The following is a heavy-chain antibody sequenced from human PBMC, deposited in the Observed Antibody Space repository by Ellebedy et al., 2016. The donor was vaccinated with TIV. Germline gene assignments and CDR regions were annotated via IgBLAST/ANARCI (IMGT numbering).Heavy chain of an antibody. D-gene: IGHD3-22*01. V-gene: IGHV1-18*01. CDR2: ISLNTGNR. CDR1: GYTFTNYG. J-gene: IGHJ4*02. CDR3: ARVSFGSYDYYDSSGYYSYYFDY. Sequence: AASVKVSCKASGYTFTNYGIAWVRQAPGQGPEWVGWISLNTGNRIYAQNFQGRVTMTTDTSTSTAYMELRSLRSDDTAVYYCARVSFGSYDYYDSSGYYSYYFDYWGQGTLVTVSS.